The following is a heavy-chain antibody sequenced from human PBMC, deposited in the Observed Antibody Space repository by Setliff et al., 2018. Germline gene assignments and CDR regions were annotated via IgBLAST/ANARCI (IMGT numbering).Heavy chain of an antibody. CDR2: ISGSGDTT. J-gene: IGHJ4*02. CDR1: GFTFSSYV. CDR3: IDGRNRAWGVY. Sequence: GGSLRLSCAASGFTFSSYVMRWVRQAPGKGLEWVSAISGSGDTTYYADSVRGRFAISRDNSKSTVYLQMNILGAEDTAVYYCIDGRNRAWGVYWGQGTLVTVSS. D-gene: IGHD7-27*01. V-gene: IGHV3-23*01.